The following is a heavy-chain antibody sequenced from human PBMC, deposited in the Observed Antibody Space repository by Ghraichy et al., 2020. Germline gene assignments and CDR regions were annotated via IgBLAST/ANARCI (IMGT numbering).Heavy chain of an antibody. Sequence: ASVKVSCKASGYTFTSYGISWVRQAPGQGLEWMGWISAYNGNTNYAQKLQGRVTMTTDTSTSTAYMELRSLRSDDTAVYYCARDCKMGSGWVRDAFDIWGQGTMVTVSS. CDR2: ISAYNGNT. V-gene: IGHV1-18*01. CDR3: ARDCKMGSGWVRDAFDI. D-gene: IGHD6-19*01. J-gene: IGHJ3*02. CDR1: GYTFTSYG.